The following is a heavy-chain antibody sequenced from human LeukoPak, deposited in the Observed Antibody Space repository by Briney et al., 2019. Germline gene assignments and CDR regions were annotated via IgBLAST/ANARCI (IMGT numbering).Heavy chain of an antibody. CDR2: IYYSGST. V-gene: IGHV4-59*12. CDR3: ARLSSSSPRTYFDY. CDR1: GGSISSYY. J-gene: IGHJ4*02. D-gene: IGHD6-13*01. Sequence: SETLSLTCTVSGGSISSYYWSWIRQPPGKGLEWIGYIYYSGSTNYNPSLKSRVTISVDTSKNQFSLKLSSVTAADTAVYYCARLSSSSPRTYFDYWGQGTLVTVSS.